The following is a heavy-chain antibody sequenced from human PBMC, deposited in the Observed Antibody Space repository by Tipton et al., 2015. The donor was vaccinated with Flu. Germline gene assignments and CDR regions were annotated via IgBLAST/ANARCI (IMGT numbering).Heavy chain of an antibody. V-gene: IGHV4-39*02. CDR2: IYYSGST. CDR3: ARERRGGWPFYDAFDF. D-gene: IGHD6-19*01. CDR1: GGSISSSSDY. Sequence: TLSLTCNVSGGSISSSSDYWGWIRQPPGKGLEWIGTIYYSGSTYYNPSLRSRVTISVDTSKNQFSLRLSSVTAADTAVYYCARERRGGWPFYDAFDFWGQGTMVTVSS. J-gene: IGHJ3*01.